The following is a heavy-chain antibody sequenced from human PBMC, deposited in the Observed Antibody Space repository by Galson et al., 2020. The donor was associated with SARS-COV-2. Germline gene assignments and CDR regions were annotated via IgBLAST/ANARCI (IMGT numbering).Heavy chain of an antibody. J-gene: IGHJ6*03. CDR1: GDSISSGSSY. Sequence: PTETLSLTCTVSGDSISSGSSYWGWIRQPPGKGLEWIGSINYSGSTYYNPSLESRVTISVDTSNNQFSLKLSSVTAADTAVYYCARIGPYNSGSFFLSYYYYMDVWGKGTTVTIS. D-gene: IGHD3-10*01. V-gene: IGHV4-39*01. CDR2: INYSGST. CDR3: ARIGPYNSGSFFLSYYYYMDV.